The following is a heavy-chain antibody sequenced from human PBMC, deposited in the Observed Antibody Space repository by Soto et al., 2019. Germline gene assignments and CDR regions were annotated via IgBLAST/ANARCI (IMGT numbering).Heavy chain of an antibody. CDR3: ARQPTTGDTDLWFDP. CDR1: GGSISTSRSY. D-gene: IGHD2-21*01. Sequence: QLQLLESGPGLVKASETLSPTCSVSGGSISTSRSYWAWIRQPPGKGLEWLANIFYSGSTFYNPSLASRVSVSVDTSKNEFSLKLRSVTAADTAVYYCARQPTTGDTDLWFDPWGQGTLVTVSS. V-gene: IGHV4-39*01. J-gene: IGHJ5*02. CDR2: IFYSGST.